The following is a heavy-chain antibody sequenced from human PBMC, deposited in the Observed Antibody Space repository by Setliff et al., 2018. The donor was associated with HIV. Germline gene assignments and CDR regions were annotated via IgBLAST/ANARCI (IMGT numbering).Heavy chain of an antibody. CDR2: IRNKANSYTT. J-gene: IGHJ4*02. V-gene: IGHV3-72*01. D-gene: IGHD3-22*01. CDR1: GLPFNIGW. Sequence: HPGGSLRLSCAASGLPFNIGWLIWVRQAPGKGLEWVGRIRNKANSYTTEYAASVKGRFTISRDESKNSVDLQMNSLKTEDTAVYYCARDMRDSSGHYFEDYWGQGTLVTVSS. CDR3: ARDMRDSSGHYFEDY.